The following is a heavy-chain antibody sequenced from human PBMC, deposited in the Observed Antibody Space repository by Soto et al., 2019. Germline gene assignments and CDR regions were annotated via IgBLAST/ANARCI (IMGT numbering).Heavy chain of an antibody. D-gene: IGHD6-13*01. V-gene: IGHV4-34*01. J-gene: IGHJ4*02. Sequence: QVQLQQWGAGLLKPSETLSLTCAVYGGSFSGYYWSWIRQPPGKGLEWIGEINHSGSTNYNPSLMSRVTISVDTSKNQFSLKLSSVTAADTAVYYCARGRSRRVYSSSWSFYFDYWGQGTLVTVSS. CDR3: ARGRSRRVYSSSWSFYFDY. CDR2: INHSGST. CDR1: GGSFSGYY.